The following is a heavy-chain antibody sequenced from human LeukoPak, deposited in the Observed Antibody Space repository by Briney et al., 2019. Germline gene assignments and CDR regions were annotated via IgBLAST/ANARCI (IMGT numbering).Heavy chain of an antibody. Sequence: GASVKVSCKASGYTFTSYGISWVRQAPGQGREWMGWIGTYNGNTNYAPKLQGRVTMTTDTSTSTAYMELRSLRSDDTAVYCCARDQRWEPGPEYFQHWGQGTLVTVSS. CDR2: IGTYNGNT. J-gene: IGHJ1*01. CDR1: GYTFTSYG. CDR3: ARDQRWEPGPEYFQH. V-gene: IGHV1-18*01. D-gene: IGHD1-26*01.